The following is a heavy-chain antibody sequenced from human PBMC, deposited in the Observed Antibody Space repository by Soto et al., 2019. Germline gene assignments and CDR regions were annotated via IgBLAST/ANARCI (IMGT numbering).Heavy chain of an antibody. D-gene: IGHD3-22*01. CDR2: IYHSGST. Sequence: PSETLSLTCAVSGGSISSGGYSWSWIRQPTGKGLEWIGYIYHSGSTYYNPSLKSRVTISVDRSKNQFSLKLSSVAAADTAVYYCARGGNRRYYDSSGYYPNFFDYWGQGTLVTV. CDR3: ARGGNRRYYDSSGYYPNFFDY. V-gene: IGHV4-30-2*01. CDR1: GGSISSGGYS. J-gene: IGHJ4*02.